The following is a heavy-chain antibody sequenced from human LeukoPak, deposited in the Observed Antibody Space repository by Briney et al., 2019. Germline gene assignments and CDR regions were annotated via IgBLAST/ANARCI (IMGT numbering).Heavy chain of an antibody. CDR2: INTGSTYM. J-gene: IGHJ6*03. D-gene: IGHD1-1*01. V-gene: IGHV3-21*01. Sequence: GGSLRLSCAASGFYFSGYSMNWVRQAPGKGLEWVSSINTGSTYMYYADSVKGRFTISRDNAKNSLHLQMYSLRAEDTAAYFCARVEATTGRNYHYYYMDVWGKGTTVTVSS. CDR1: GFYFSGYS. CDR3: ARVEATTGRNYHYYYMDV.